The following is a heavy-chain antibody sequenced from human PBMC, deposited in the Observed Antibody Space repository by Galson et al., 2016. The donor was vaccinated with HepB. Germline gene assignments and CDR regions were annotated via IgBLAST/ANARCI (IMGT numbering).Heavy chain of an antibody. J-gene: IGHJ6*02. V-gene: IGHV3-33*01. CDR2: IWYDGSRK. CDR1: GFTFSTYG. CDR3: ARDSGKYGIDV. Sequence: SLRLSCAVSGFTFSTYGMHWVRQAPGKGLEWVAVIWYDGSRKYYGDSVKGRFTISRDDSKDMLYLQMNSLGADDTAVYYCARDSGKYGIDVWGQGTTVTVSS. D-gene: IGHD1-26*01.